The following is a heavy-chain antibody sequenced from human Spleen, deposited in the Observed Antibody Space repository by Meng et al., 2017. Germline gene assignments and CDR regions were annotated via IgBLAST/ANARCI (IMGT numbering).Heavy chain of an antibody. D-gene: IGHD6-13*01. J-gene: IGHJ4*02. Sequence: QRGGSGGGLGKPGGFLRLCWLASGVRFTDAWMSWVREAPGKGLEWVGRIETKSEGGTADYAAPVKGRFSISRDDSKNTLYLQMNTLISEDTGVYFCATGAAAADHWGQGTLVTVSS. CDR1: GVRFTDAW. V-gene: IGHV3-15*04. CDR2: IETKSEGGTA. CDR3: ATGAAAADH.